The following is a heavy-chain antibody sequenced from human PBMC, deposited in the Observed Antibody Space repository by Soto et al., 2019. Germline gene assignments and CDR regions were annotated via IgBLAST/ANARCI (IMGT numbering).Heavy chain of an antibody. Sequence: QVQLVQSGAEEKKPGASVKVSCKASGHTFTSYAMHWVRQAPGQRLEWMGWINAGNGNTKYLQKFQGRVTITRDTSASTAYMELSSLRSEDTAVYYCARGGSSGWLFDYWGQGTLVTVSS. V-gene: IGHV1-3*05. CDR3: ARGGSSGWLFDY. CDR1: GHTFTSYA. D-gene: IGHD6-19*01. J-gene: IGHJ4*02. CDR2: INAGNGNT.